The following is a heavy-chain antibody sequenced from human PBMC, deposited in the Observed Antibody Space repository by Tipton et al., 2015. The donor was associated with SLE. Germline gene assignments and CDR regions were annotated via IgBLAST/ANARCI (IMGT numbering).Heavy chain of an antibody. Sequence: SMTWVRQAPGKGLEWVGRIKSKSDGGTTDYAAPVKGRFIISRDDSKNTLYLQMNSLKSEDTAVYYCTRVDYHYFGMDVWGQGTTVTVSS. CDR3: TRVDYHYFGMDV. CDR1: S. CDR2: IKSKSDGGTT. V-gene: IGHV3-15*01. J-gene: IGHJ6*02.